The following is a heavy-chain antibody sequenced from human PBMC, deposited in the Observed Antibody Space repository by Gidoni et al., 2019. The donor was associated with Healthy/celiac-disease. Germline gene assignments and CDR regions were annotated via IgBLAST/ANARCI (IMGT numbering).Heavy chain of an antibody. V-gene: IGHV6-1*01. CDR2: TYYRSKLYN. Sequence: QVQLQQSDAGLVKPSPTLSLTCAISGASFSSNSTAWTWLRTSHSIALECLGRKCFRQSPSRGLEWLGRTYYRSKLYNDYAVSVKSRITINPDTSKNQFSLQLNSVTPEDTAVYYCARDRDTTGTISLWYFDLWGRGTLVTVSS. CDR3: ARDRDTTGTISLWYFDL. D-gene: IGHD1-1*01. CDR1: GASFSSNSTA. J-gene: IGHJ2*01.